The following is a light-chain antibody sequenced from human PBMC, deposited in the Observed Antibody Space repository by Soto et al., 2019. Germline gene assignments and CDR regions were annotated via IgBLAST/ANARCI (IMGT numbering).Light chain of an antibody. V-gene: IGKV1-39*01. CDR2: AAS. CDR3: QQSYSTPI. Sequence: DIQLTQSPSSLSASVGDRGTMPCRASQSISSYLNWYQQKPGQAPKLLIYAASSLQSGVPSRLSGGGSGTDFTLTIRSLQPEDFATYYCQQSYSTPIFGQGTRLEIK. J-gene: IGKJ5*01. CDR1: QSISSY.